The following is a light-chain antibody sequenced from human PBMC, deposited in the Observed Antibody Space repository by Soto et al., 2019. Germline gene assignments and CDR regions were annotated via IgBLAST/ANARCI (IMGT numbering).Light chain of an antibody. CDR2: KAS. J-gene: IGKJ5*01. CDR1: QSISRY. V-gene: IGKV1-5*03. CDR3: QQYNTYSPVT. Sequence: DIQMTQSPSTLSASVGDRVTITCRASQSISRYLAWYQQKPGKAPKLLIYKASNLESGVPSRFSGSGSGTEFLLTISSLQPDDFATYYCQQYNTYSPVTFGQGTRLEIK.